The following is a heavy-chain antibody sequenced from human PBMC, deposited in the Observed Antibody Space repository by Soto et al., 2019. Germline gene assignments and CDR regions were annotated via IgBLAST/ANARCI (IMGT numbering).Heavy chain of an antibody. CDR2: ISAYNGNT. CDR1: GYTFTSYG. J-gene: IGHJ5*02. CDR3: ARSPDSGSYSGNNWFDP. D-gene: IGHD3-10*01. Sequence: ASVKVSCKASGYTFTSYGISWVRQAPGQGLEWMGWISAYNGNTNYAQKLQGRVTMTTDTSTSTAYMELRSLRSDDTAVYYCARSPDSGSYSGNNWFDPWGQGTLVTVSS. V-gene: IGHV1-18*01.